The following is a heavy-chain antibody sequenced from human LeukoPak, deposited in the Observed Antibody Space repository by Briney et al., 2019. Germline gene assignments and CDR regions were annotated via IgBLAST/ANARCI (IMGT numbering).Heavy chain of an antibody. J-gene: IGHJ4*02. D-gene: IGHD3-16*01. Sequence: GGSLRLSCAASGFTFTSYSMNWVRQAPGKGLEWVSTISGGGGSTYYADSVKGRFTISRDNSKNTLYLQVNSLRAKDTAVYYCAKGGRWDVTPFDYWGQGTLVTVSS. CDR1: GFTFTSYS. CDR3: AKGGRWDVTPFDY. V-gene: IGHV3-23*01. CDR2: ISGGGGST.